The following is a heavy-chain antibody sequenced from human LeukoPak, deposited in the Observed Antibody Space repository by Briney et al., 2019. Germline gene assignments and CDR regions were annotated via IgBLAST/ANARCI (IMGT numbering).Heavy chain of an antibody. D-gene: IGHD6-19*01. CDR2: INPNSGGT. J-gene: IGHJ5*02. Sequence: ASVKVSCKASGYTFTNYGISWLRQAPGQGLEWMGWINPNSGGTNYAQKFQGRVTMTRDTSISTAYMELSRLRSDDTAVYYCARDRATRYSSGWYRPPPNWFDPWGQGTLVTVSS. V-gene: IGHV1-2*02. CDR3: ARDRATRYSSGWYRPPPNWFDP. CDR1: GYTFTNYG.